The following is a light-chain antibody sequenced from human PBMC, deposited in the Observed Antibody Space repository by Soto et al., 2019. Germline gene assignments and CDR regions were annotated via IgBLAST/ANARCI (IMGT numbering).Light chain of an antibody. Sequence: IVLEHSPGTLSLCTNERSAVCCGDSQSVSNNYLAWYKQKPGQAPRLLIYGASNRATGIPDRFSGSGSGTAFPLTLSSLEPEDFAVYYCQQYGSSGTFGQGTKVDI. V-gene: IGKV3-20*01. CDR3: QQYGSSGT. CDR2: GAS. J-gene: IGKJ1*01. CDR1: QSVSNNY.